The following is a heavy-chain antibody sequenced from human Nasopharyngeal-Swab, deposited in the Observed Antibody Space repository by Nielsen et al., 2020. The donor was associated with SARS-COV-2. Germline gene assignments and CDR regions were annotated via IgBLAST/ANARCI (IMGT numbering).Heavy chain of an antibody. V-gene: IGHV5-51*01. CDR1: GYTFSNYW. CDR3: ARFGYSQEIDY. Sequence: GESLKISCKGSGYTFSNYWIGWVRQVPGKGLEWMGIVHPGDSDTRYSPSFQGQVTISADKSISTAYLQWSSLKASDTAMYYCARFGYSQEIDYWGQGTLVTVSS. CDR2: VHPGDSDT. J-gene: IGHJ4*02. D-gene: IGHD5-18*01.